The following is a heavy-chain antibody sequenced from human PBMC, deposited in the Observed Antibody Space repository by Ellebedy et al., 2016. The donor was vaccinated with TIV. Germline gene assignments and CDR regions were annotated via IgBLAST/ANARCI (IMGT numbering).Heavy chain of an antibody. CDR1: GFTFSDYY. CDR2: ISSSGSTI. V-gene: IGHV3-11*01. CDR3: AKASGYYYGNRADY. J-gene: IGHJ4*02. D-gene: IGHD3-10*01. Sequence: GESLKISXAASGFTFSDYYMSWIRQAPGKGLEWVSYISSSGSTIYYADSVKGRFTISRDNAKNSLYLQMNSLRAEDTAVYYCAKASGYYYGNRADYWGQGTLVTVSS.